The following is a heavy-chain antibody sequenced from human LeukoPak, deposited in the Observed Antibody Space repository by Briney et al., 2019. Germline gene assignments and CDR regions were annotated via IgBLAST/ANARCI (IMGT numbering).Heavy chain of an antibody. CDR1: GFIVSSSY. D-gene: IGHD3-22*01. CDR3: ARGDSSGYYYDFDY. CDR2: IYSGGTT. J-gene: IGHJ4*02. V-gene: IGHV3-53*01. Sequence: GGSLRLSCAASGFIVSSSYMSWVRLAPGKGLEWVSIIYSGGTTYYADSVEGRFTISRDNSKNTLNLQMNSLRAEDTAVYYCARGDSSGYYYDFDYWGQGTLVTVSS.